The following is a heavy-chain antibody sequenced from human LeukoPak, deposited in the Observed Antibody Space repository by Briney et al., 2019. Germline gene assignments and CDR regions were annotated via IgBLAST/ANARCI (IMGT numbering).Heavy chain of an antibody. V-gene: IGHV3-23*01. CDR3: AKVSDIVVVVAATDFDY. Sequence: GGSLRLSCAASGFTFSSYAMSWVRQAPGKGLEWVSAISGSGGSTYYADSVKGRFTISRDNSKDTLYLQMNSLRAEDTAVYYCAKVSDIVVVVAATDFDYWGQGTLVTVSS. D-gene: IGHD2-15*01. CDR1: GFTFSSYA. J-gene: IGHJ4*02. CDR2: ISGSGGST.